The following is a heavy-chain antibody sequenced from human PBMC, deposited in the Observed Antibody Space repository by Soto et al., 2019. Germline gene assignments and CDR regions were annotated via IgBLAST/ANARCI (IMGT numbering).Heavy chain of an antibody. J-gene: IGHJ4*02. CDR2: ICPGDSDA. D-gene: IGHD3-16*01. CDR1: GYSFSTHW. CDR3: ARSKFDCVWGTSGYFDS. V-gene: IGHV5-51*01. Sequence: GEPLKISCKGSGYSFSTHWVGWVRQMPGKGLEWMGIICPGDSDARYSPSFKVQVTISVDESTTTAFLQWGSLKASDTAMYFCARSKFDCVWGTSGYFDSWGQGTLVTVSS.